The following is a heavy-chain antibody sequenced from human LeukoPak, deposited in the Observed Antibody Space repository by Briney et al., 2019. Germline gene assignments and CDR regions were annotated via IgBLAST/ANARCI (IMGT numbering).Heavy chain of an antibody. J-gene: IGHJ4*02. D-gene: IGHD1-26*01. CDR3: AKDGEGGSYVY. V-gene: IGHV3-48*01. CDR1: GFTFSSYS. CDR2: ISSSSSTI. Sequence: GGSLRLSCAASGFTFSSYSMNWVRQAPGKGLEWVSYISSSSSTIYYADSVKGRFTISRDNSKNTLYLQMNSLRAEDTAVYYCAKDGEGGSYVYWGQGTLVTVSS.